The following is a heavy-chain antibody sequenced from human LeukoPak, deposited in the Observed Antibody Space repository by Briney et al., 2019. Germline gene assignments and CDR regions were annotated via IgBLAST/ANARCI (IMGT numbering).Heavy chain of an antibody. D-gene: IGHD3-16*01. V-gene: IGHV3-11*03. CDR2: ITGSSTYT. J-gene: IGHJ4*02. CDR1: GLTFSDYY. Sequence: GGSLRPSCAASGLTFSDYYMTWIRQAPGKGLEWVSSITGSSTYTNYADSVKGRFAISRDNAENSLYLQMNSLRAEDTAVYYCARISGSYVFDYWGQGTLVTVSS. CDR3: ARISGSYVFDY.